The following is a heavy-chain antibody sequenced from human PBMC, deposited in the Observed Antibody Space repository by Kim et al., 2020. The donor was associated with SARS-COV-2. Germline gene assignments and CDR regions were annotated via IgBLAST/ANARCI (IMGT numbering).Heavy chain of an antibody. V-gene: IGHV1-69*13. CDR3: ARDQQLVPRPTFNWFDP. CDR2: IIPIFGTA. J-gene: IGHJ5*02. D-gene: IGHD6-13*01. CDR1: GGTFSSYA. Sequence: SVKVSCKASGGTFSSYAISWVRQAPGQGLEWMGGIIPIFGTANYAQKFQGRVTITADESTSTAYMELSSLRSEDTAVYYCARDQQLVPRPTFNWFDPWGQGTLVTVSS.